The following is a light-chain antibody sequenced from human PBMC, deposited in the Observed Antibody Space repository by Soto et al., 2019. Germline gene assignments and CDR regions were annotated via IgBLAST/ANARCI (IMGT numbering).Light chain of an antibody. CDR2: EAS. V-gene: IGKV1-5*01. Sequence: DIQMTHAPSTLSGSVVDIFTITCRASQTISSWLAWYQQKPGKAPKLLIHEASILQGGVSSRFSGSGSGTDFTLTISSLQPEDVATYYCQKYNSAPWTFGQGTKVDI. CDR3: QKYNSAPWT. J-gene: IGKJ1*01. CDR1: QTISSW.